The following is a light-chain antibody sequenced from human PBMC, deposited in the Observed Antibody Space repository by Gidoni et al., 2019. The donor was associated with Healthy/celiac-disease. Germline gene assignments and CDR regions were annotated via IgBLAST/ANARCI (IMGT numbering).Light chain of an antibody. CDR1: SSNIGAGYD. CDR3: QSYDSSLSGVV. J-gene: IGLJ2*01. V-gene: IGLV1-40*01. Sequence: SSGTGSSSNIGAGYDVHWYQQLPGTAPKLLIYGNSNRPSGVPDRFSGSKSGTSASLAITGLQAEDEADYYCQSYDSSLSGVVFGGGTKLTVL. CDR2: GNS.